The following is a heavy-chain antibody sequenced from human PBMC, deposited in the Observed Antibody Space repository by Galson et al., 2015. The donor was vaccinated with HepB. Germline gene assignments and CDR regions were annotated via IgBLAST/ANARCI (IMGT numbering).Heavy chain of an antibody. V-gene: IGHV3-48*01. D-gene: IGHD6-13*01. J-gene: IGHJ6*02. CDR2: ISSSGATI. Sequence: SLRLSCAASGFTFSTYNMNWVRQAPGKGLEWVSYISSSGATIYYADSVKGRFTISRDKAKNTLYLQMNSLRAEDTAVYYCASRMYSSSWYAWDGMDVWGQGTTVTVSS. CDR1: GFTFSTYN. CDR3: ASRMYSSSWYAWDGMDV.